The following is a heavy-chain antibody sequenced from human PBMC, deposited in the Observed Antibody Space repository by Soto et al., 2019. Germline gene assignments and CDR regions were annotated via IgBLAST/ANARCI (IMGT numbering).Heavy chain of an antibody. CDR2: INHSGST. CDR3: ASTIAARRPY. CDR1: GGSFSGYY. V-gene: IGHV4-34*01. D-gene: IGHD6-6*01. J-gene: IGHJ4*02. Sequence: PSETLSLTCAAYGGSFSGYYWSWIRQPPGKGLEWIGEINHSGSTNYNPSLKSRVTISVDTSKNKFSLKLSSVTAADTAVYYCASTIAARRPYWGQGTLVTVYS.